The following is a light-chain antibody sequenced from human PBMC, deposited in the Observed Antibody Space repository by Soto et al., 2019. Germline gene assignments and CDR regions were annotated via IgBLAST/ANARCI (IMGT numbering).Light chain of an antibody. CDR2: GAS. CDR1: QSVSSSY. Sequence: EIVLPQSPGPLSLSPGERATLSCSACQSVSSSYLAWYQQKPGQAPRLLIYGASTRATGIPARFSGSGSGTEFSLTISSLQSEDFATYYCQQYYSFPLTFGGGTKVDNK. J-gene: IGKJ4*01. V-gene: IGKV3D-7*01. CDR3: QQYYSFPLT.